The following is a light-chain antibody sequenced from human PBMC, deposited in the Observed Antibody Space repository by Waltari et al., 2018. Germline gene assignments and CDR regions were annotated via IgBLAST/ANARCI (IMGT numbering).Light chain of an antibody. V-gene: IGKV1-39*01. CDR2: AAS. Sequence: DIQMTQSPSSLSASVGDSVTITCRASQVITRYLHWYQQRPGKAPKLLIYAASTLDIGVPSRFSGAGSGTDFTLTINGLQSEDFATYFCQQSHSIPITFGQGTRLDIK. J-gene: IGKJ5*01. CDR3: QQSHSIPIT. CDR1: QVITRY.